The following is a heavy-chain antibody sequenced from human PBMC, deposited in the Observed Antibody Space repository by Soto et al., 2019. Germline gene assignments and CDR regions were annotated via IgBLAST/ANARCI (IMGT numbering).Heavy chain of an antibody. CDR1: GGSISSGDYY. CDR3: ASASPVVTDV. D-gene: IGHD5-18*01. Sequence: QVQLQESGPGLVKPSQTLSLTCTVSGGSISSGDYYWSWIRQPPGKGLEWIGYIYYSGSTYYNPSLXSXVXLXXATSKNQFSLKLSSVTAADTAVYYCASASPVVTDVWGQGTTVTVSS. J-gene: IGHJ6*02. CDR2: IYYSGST. V-gene: IGHV4-30-4*01.